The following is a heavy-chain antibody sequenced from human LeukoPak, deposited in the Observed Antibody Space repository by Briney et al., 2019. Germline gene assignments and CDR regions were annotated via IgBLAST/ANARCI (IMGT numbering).Heavy chain of an antibody. CDR2: IYYSGST. Sequence: PSETVSLTCTVSSRFISSSSYFWRWIRQPPGKGRDRNGSIYYSGSTYYYPALKSRVTISVDTYNNQYSLKLSSVTAAGTAVYYCARAPGLLSCWGQGTLVTVSS. V-gene: IGHV4-39*07. CDR3: ARAPGLLSC. D-gene: IGHD3-10*01. J-gene: IGHJ4*02. CDR1: SRFISSSSYF.